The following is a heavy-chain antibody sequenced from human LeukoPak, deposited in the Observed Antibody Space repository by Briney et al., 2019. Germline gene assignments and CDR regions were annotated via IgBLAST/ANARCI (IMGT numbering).Heavy chain of an antibody. CDR1: GFTFRNYH. D-gene: IGHD3-22*01. J-gene: IGHJ4*02. CDR2: ISGSGSHK. Sequence: GGSLTLSCAGAGFTFRNYHMFWVRQAPGKGLEWVSSISGSGSHKDYADSVKGRFAISRDNSKNTLYLQMNSLRAEDTAVYYCAREDDSSGYYYVGYFDYWGQGTLVTVSS. V-gene: IGHV3-21*01. CDR3: AREDDSSGYYYVGYFDY.